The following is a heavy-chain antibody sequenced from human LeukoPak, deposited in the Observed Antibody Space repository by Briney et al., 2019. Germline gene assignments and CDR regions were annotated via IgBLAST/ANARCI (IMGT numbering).Heavy chain of an antibody. CDR2: ISAYNGNT. CDR1: GYTFTSYG. CDR3: ARVLGSSGWYTLPNFDY. D-gene: IGHD6-19*01. Sequence: ASVKVSCKASGYTFTSYGISWVRQAPGQGLEWMGWISAYNGNTNYAQKLQGRVTMTTDTSTSTAYMELRSLRSDDTAVYYCARVLGSSGWYTLPNFDYWGQGTLVTVSS. J-gene: IGHJ4*02. V-gene: IGHV1-18*01.